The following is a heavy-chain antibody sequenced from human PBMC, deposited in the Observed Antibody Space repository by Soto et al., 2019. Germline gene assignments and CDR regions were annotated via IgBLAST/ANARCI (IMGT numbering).Heavy chain of an antibody. CDR2: ISGYNGNT. V-gene: IGHV1-18*01. CDR3: ARGALTVANWFDP. CDR1: GYTFTNYG. Sequence: ASVKVSCKASGYTFTNYGITWVRQAPGQGLEWMGWISGYNGNTNYAQKFQGRLTMTRDASTATAYMELRSLTSDDTAMYYCARGALTVANWFDPWGQGTQVTVSS. J-gene: IGHJ5*02. D-gene: IGHD6-19*01.